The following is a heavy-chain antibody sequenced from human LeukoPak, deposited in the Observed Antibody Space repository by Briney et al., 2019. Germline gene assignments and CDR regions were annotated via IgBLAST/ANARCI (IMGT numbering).Heavy chain of an antibody. V-gene: IGHV1-2*02. CDR2: INPNSGGT. Sequence: ASVKVSCEASGYTFTGYYMHWLRQAPGQGLEWMGWINPNSGGTNYAQKFQGRVTMTRDTSIITAYMELSRLRSDDTAVYYCARDTLYYDSSGYYDYWGQGTLVTVSS. J-gene: IGHJ4*02. D-gene: IGHD3-22*01. CDR3: ARDTLYYDSSGYYDY. CDR1: GYTFTGYY.